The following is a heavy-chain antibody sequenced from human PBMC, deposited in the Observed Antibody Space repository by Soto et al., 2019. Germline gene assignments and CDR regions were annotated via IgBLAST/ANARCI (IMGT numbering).Heavy chain of an antibody. J-gene: IGHJ6*02. CDR2: IWYDGSNK. V-gene: IGHV3-33*01. Sequence: VQLVESGGGVVQPGRSLRLSCAASGFTFSSYGMHWVRQAPGKGLEWVAVIWYDGSNKYYADSVKGRFTISRDNSKNALYLQMNSRRAEDMAVYYCARDRHRLGSGPCYYYYGMDVWGQGTTVTVSS. D-gene: IGHD7-27*01. CDR3: ARDRHRLGSGPCYYYYGMDV. CDR1: GFTFSSYG.